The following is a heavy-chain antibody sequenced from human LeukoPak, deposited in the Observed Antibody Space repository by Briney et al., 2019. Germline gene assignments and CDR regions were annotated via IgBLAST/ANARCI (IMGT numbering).Heavy chain of an antibody. CDR2: IIPIFGTA. CDR3: ARAIWSSSAYYYYMDV. CDR1: GGTFSSYA. V-gene: IGHV1-69*06. D-gene: IGHD6-6*01. J-gene: IGHJ6*03. Sequence: ASVKVSCKASGGTFSSYAISWVRQAPGQGLEWMGGIIPIFGTANYAQKFQGRVTITADKSTSTAYMELSSLRSEDTAVYYCARAIWSSSAYYYYMDVWGKGTTVTVSS.